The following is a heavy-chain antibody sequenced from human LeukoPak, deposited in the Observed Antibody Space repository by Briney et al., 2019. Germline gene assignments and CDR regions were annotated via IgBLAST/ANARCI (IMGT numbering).Heavy chain of an antibody. CDR3: AAPKRIVGAVGDAFDI. CDR2: IVVGSGNT. Sequence: ASVKVSCKASGFTFTSSAMQWVRQARGQRLEWIGWIVVGSGNTNYAQKFQERVTITRDMSTSTAYMELSSLRSEDTAVYYCAAPKRIVGAVGDAFDIWGQGTMVTVS. CDR1: GFTFTSSA. J-gene: IGHJ3*02. D-gene: IGHD1-26*01. V-gene: IGHV1-58*02.